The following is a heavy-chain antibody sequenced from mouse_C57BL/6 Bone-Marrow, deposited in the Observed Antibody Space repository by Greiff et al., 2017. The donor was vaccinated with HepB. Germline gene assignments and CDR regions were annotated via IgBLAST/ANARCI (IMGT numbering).Heavy chain of an antibody. CDR2: IYPSDSET. D-gene: IGHD1-1*01. CDR1: GYTFTSYW. J-gene: IGHJ2*01. Sequence: QVQLQQPGAELVRPGSSVKLSCKASGYTFTSYWMDWVKQRTGQGLEWIGNIYPSDSETHYNQKFKDKATLTVDKSSSTAYMQLSSLTSEDSAVYYCAREGDYGGSPYYFDYWGQGTTLTVSS. CDR3: AREGDYGGSPYYFDY. V-gene: IGHV1-61*01.